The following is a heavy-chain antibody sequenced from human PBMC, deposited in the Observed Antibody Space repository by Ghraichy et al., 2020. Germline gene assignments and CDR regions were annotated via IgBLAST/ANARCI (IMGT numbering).Heavy chain of an antibody. J-gene: IGHJ4*02. Sequence: SETLSLTCTVSGGSISSGDYYWSWIRQPPGKGLEWIGYIYYSGSTYYNPSLKSRVTISVDTSKNQFSLKLSSVTAADTAVYYCAREEGGSYPVDYWGQGTLVTVSS. V-gene: IGHV4-30-4*01. D-gene: IGHD1-26*01. CDR1: GGSISSGDYY. CDR2: IYYSGST. CDR3: AREEGGSYPVDY.